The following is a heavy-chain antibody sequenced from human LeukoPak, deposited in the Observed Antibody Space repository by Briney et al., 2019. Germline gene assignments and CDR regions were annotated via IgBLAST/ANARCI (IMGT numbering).Heavy chain of an antibody. CDR2: ISTNGGST. J-gene: IGHJ4*02. V-gene: IGHV3-64*01. CDR1: GFPFSSYA. Sequence: PGGSLRLSCSASGFPFSSYAMYWVRQAPGKGLEYVSAISTNGGSTYYANSVKGRFTISRDNSKNTLYLQMGSLRAEDMGVYYCAGGSSWYRGIDYWGQGTLVTVSS. CDR3: AGGSSWYRGIDY. D-gene: IGHD6-13*01.